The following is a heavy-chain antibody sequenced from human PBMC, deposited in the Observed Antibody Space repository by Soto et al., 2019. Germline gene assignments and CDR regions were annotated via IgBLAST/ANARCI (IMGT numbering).Heavy chain of an antibody. V-gene: IGHV3-23*01. Sequence: EVQLLVSGGGLVQPGGSLRLSCAASGFTFSSYAMRWVRQAPVKGLEWVSAISGSGGSTYYADSVKGRFTLSGDNSKDTQDVQMNKLRAEDTAVYYCARRGSGSYYDYWGQGTLVTVSS. CDR3: ARRGSGSYYDY. CDR2: ISGSGGST. D-gene: IGHD1-26*01. CDR1: GFTFSSYA. J-gene: IGHJ4*02.